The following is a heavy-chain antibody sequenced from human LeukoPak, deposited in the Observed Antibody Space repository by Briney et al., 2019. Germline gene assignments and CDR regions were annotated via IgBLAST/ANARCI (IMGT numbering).Heavy chain of an antibody. J-gene: IGHJ4*02. D-gene: IGHD3-16*01. V-gene: IGHV4-59*01. CDR3: ARPSPFYDASNAFDH. CDR2: IFYNGNT. Sequence: KPSETLSLTCTVSGGSISPYYWSWIRQPPGKGLEWIAYIFYNGNTNYNPSLKSRVTISLDTSKKEFSLKVSSVTAADTAVYYCARPSPFYDASNAFDHWGQGTLVTVSS. CDR1: GGSISPYY.